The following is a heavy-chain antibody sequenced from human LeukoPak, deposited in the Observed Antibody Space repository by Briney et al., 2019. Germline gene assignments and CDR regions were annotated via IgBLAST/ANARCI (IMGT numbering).Heavy chain of an antibody. V-gene: IGHV4-34*01. Sequence: PSETLSLTCAVYGGSFSGYYWSWIRQPPGKGLEWIGEINHSGSTNYNPSLKSRVTISVDTSKNQFSLKLSSVTAADTAVYYCARGGIRYCSGGSCYRRERYWFDPWGQGTLVTVSS. CDR2: INHSGST. CDR3: ARGGIRYCSGGSCYRRERYWFDP. D-gene: IGHD2-15*01. J-gene: IGHJ5*02. CDR1: GGSFSGYY.